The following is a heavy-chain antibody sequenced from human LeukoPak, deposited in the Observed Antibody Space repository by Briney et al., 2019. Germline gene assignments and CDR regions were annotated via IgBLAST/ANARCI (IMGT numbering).Heavy chain of an antibody. CDR3: AKVRYGIAVAGLEDY. V-gene: IGHV3-23*01. D-gene: IGHD6-19*01. Sequence: GGSLRLSCAASGFTFSSYAMSWVRQAPGRGLEWVAAISGSGGSTYYADSVKGRFTISRDNSKNTLYLQMNSLRAEDTAVYYCAKVRYGIAVAGLEDYWGQGTLVTVSS. CDR1: GFTFSSYA. CDR2: ISGSGGST. J-gene: IGHJ4*02.